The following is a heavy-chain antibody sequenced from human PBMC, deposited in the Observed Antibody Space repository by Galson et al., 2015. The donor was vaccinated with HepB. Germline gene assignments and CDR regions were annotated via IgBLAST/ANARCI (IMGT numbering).Heavy chain of an antibody. CDR2: ISYDGRNK. CDR1: GFTCRNYG. Sequence: SLRLSCAASGFTCRNYGMHWVRQAPGKGLQWVALISYDGRNKYYEDSVKGQFTISRDNSKNILYLQMNSLRAEDTAVYYCAKEYDSSTYYYYFDYWGQGTQVTVSS. CDR3: AKEYDSSTYYYYFDY. J-gene: IGHJ4*02. V-gene: IGHV3-30*18. D-gene: IGHD3-22*01.